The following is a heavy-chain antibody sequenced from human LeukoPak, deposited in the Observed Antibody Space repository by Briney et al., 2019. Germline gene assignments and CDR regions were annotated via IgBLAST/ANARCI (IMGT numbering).Heavy chain of an antibody. CDR1: GFTVSSNY. CDR2: IYSGGST. V-gene: IGHV3-53*01. Sequence: GGSLRLSCAASGFTVSSNYMSWVRQAPGKGLEWVSVIYSGGSTYYADSVKGRFTISRDNSKNTLYLQVNSLRAEDTAVYYCARAIAAAGTVWFDPWGQGTLVTVSS. D-gene: IGHD6-13*01. CDR3: ARAIAAAGTVWFDP. J-gene: IGHJ5*02.